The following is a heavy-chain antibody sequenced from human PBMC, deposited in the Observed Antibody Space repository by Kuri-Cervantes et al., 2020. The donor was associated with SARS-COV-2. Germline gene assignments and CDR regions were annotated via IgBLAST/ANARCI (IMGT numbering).Heavy chain of an antibody. CDR3: ARDPPGP. V-gene: IGHV3-21*01. Sequence: GGSLRLSCAASGFTFSGYSMTWVRQAPGKGLEWVSSISGGANFIYYADSLKGRFTISRDDAKNSLYLQMNSLRAEDTAVYYCARDPPGPWGQGTLVTVSS. CDR2: ISGGANFI. J-gene: IGHJ5*02. CDR1: GFTFSGYS.